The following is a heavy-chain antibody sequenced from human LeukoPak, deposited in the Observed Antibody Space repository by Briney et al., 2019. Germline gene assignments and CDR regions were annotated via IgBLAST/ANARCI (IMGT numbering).Heavy chain of an antibody. CDR2: ISSSGSTI. CDR3: ARDTTTERYFDY. CDR1: GFTFSSYE. Sequence: GGSLRLSCAASGFTFSSYEMNWVRQAPGMGLEWVSYISSSGSTIYYADSVKGRFTISRDNAKNSLYLQMNSLRAEDTALYYCARDTTTERYFDYWGQGTLVTVSS. V-gene: IGHV3-48*03. J-gene: IGHJ4*02. D-gene: IGHD4-17*01.